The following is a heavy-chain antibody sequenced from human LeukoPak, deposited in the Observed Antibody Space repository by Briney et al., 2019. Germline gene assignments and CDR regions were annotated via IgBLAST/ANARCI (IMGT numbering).Heavy chain of an antibody. CDR1: GFTFSNYW. CDR2: ILGTGDGT. V-gene: IGHV3-23*01. CDR3: AKDHVAGDGLLLFDY. Sequence: GGSLRLSCAVSGFTFSNYWMSWVRQAPGKGLEWVSNILGTGDGTDYADSVKGRFTVSRDNSKNTLYLQMNSLRAEDTAMYYCAKDHVAGDGLLLFDYWGRGSLVTVSS. D-gene: IGHD5-24*01. J-gene: IGHJ4*02.